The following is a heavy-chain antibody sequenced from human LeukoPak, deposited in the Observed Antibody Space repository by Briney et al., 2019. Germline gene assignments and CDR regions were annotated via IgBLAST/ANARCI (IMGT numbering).Heavy chain of an antibody. CDR2: IKQDGSDK. J-gene: IGHJ4*02. CDR3: ARVEFGAPYVYFDY. CDR1: GFTFSTYW. V-gene: IGHV3-7*01. Sequence: HPGGSLRLSCAASGFTFSTYWMSWVRQTPGKGLEWVGNIKQDGSDKYYMDSVKGRFTISRDNAKNSLYLQMNSLRAEDTAVYYCARVEFGAPYVYFDYWGQGTLVTVSS. D-gene: IGHD3-16*01.